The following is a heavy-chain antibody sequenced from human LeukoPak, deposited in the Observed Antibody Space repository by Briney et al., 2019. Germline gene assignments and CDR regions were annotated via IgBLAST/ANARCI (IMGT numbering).Heavy chain of an antibody. Sequence: GGSLRLSCAASGFTFSSYWMSWVRQAPGKRLEWVANIKQDGSEKYYVDSVKGRFTISRDNAKNSLYLQMNSLRAEDTAVYYCAREAGGYSGYDYYYFDYWGQGTLVTVSS. CDR1: GFTFSSYW. CDR3: AREAGGYSGYDYYYFDY. CDR2: IKQDGSEK. D-gene: IGHD5-12*01. V-gene: IGHV3-7*01. J-gene: IGHJ4*02.